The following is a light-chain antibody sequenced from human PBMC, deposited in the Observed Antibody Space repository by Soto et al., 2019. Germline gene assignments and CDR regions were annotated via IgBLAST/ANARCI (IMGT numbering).Light chain of an antibody. J-gene: IGKJ1*01. CDR1: QSVSSN. CDR3: QQYNNWPPTT. V-gene: IGKV3-15*01. CDR2: GAS. Sequence: EIVMTQSRATLSVSPGERATLSCRASQSVSSNLAWYQQKPGQAPRLLIYGASTRATGIPARFSGSGSGTEFTLTISSLQSEDFAVYYCQQYNNWPPTTFGQGTKVDIK.